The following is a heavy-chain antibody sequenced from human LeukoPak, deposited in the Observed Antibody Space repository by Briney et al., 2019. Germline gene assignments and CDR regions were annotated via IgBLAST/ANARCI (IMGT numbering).Heavy chain of an antibody. V-gene: IGHV3-7*01. CDR2: IKQDGSEK. J-gene: IGHJ5*02. CDR1: GFTFSSYW. D-gene: IGHD2-15*01. CDR3: AKVVVVAATCWFDP. Sequence: TGGSLRLSCAASGFTFSSYWMSWVHQAPGKGLEWVANIKQDGSEKYYVDSVKGRFTISRDNAKNSLYLQMNSLRAEDTAVYYCAKVVVVAATCWFDPWGQGTLVTVSS.